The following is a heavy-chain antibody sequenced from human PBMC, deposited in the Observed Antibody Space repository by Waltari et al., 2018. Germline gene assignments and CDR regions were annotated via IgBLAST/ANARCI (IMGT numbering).Heavy chain of an antibody. CDR3: ARHVGVGATSPFDY. CDR1: GGSISSSSYY. D-gene: IGHD1-26*01. Sequence: QLQLQESGPGLVKPSETLSLTCTVSGGSISSSSYYWGWIRPPPGKGLEWIGSIYYSGSTYYNPSLKSRVTISVDTSKNQFSLKLSSVTAADTAVYYCARHVGVGATSPFDYWGQGTLVTVSS. J-gene: IGHJ4*02. CDR2: IYYSGST. V-gene: IGHV4-39*01.